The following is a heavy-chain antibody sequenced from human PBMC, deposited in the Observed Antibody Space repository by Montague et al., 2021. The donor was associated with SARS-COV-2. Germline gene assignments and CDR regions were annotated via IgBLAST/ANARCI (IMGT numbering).Heavy chain of an antibody. CDR2: IYYSGST. D-gene: IGHD6-13*01. CDR1: GGSISSSSYY. Sequence: SGTLSLTCTVSGGSISSSSYYRGWIRQPPGKGLEWFGSIYYSGSTXYNPPLKSRVTISVDTSKNQSSLKLSSVTAADTAVYYCARLGRQQLVRLSGMDVWGQGTTVTVSS. J-gene: IGHJ6*02. CDR3: ARLGRQQLVRLSGMDV. V-gene: IGHV4-39*07.